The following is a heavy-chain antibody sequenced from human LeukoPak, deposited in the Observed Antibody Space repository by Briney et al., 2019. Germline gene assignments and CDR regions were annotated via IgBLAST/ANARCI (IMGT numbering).Heavy chain of an antibody. CDR1: GGSIRSYY. CDR3: ARGSGSYGF. CDR2: FYYGGNT. J-gene: IGHJ4*02. Sequence: SETLYLTCTVSGGSIRSYYWGWIRQPPGKGLEWIGYFYYGGNTNYNPSLKSRVTISVDTSKNQFSLKLNSVTAADTAVYYCARGSGSYGFWGQGTLVTVSS. D-gene: IGHD1-26*01. V-gene: IGHV4-59*01.